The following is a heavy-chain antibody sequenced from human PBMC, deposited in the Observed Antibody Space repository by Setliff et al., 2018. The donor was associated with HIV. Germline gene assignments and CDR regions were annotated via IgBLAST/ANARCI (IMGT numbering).Heavy chain of an antibody. Sequence: KASETLSLTCAVSGYSIRDNFFWGWVRQPPGKGLEWIGSIFYTGTTYYNPSLKSRVTLSLDTSKNRFSLQLTSVTAADTAVYYCARHRDGGTYPLDYWGQGTLVTVSS. D-gene: IGHD1-26*01. J-gene: IGHJ4*02. CDR3: ARHRDGGTYPLDY. V-gene: IGHV4-38-2*01. CDR1: GYSIRDNFF. CDR2: IFYTGTT.